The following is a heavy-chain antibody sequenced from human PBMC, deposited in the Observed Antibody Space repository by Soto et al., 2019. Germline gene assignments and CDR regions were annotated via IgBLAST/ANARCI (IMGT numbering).Heavy chain of an antibody. Sequence: EVQLVESAGGLVKPGGSLRLSCVASGFSFNEAWMNWVRQAPGQGLEWVGRIKTSAGGGATNYAAPVQGRFTISRDDSKHTLYLHMNRPRTEDTAIYYCTTGSVEGIWGQGTTVIVSS. J-gene: IGHJ6*02. CDR2: IKTSAGGGAT. V-gene: IGHV3-15*07. D-gene: IGHD2-15*01. CDR1: GFSFNEAW. CDR3: TTGSVEGI.